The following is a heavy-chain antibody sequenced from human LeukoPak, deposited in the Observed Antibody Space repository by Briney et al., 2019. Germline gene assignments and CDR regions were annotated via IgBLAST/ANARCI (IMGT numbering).Heavy chain of an antibody. CDR2: ISGSGDST. Sequence: GGSLRLSCAASGFTFSSYDMSWVRQAPGKGLEWVSAISGSGDSTYYAHSVKGRFTISRDNSKNTLYLQMNSLRAEDTAVYYCAKDVVRSQGSNYYYKDVWGKGTTVTVSS. V-gene: IGHV3-23*01. D-gene: IGHD2-15*01. CDR3: AKDVVRSQGSNYYYKDV. J-gene: IGHJ6*03. CDR1: GFTFSSYD.